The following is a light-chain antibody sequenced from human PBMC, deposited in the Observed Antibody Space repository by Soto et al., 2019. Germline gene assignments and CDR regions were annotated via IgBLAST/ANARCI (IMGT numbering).Light chain of an antibody. CDR1: QSINTW. J-gene: IGKJ4*01. V-gene: IGKV1-5*01. CDR3: QQYDTYPLT. CDR2: DAS. Sequence: DVQMTQWPSSLSASVGDRVTITCRASQSINTWLAWYQQKPGKAPKLLIYDASTLETGVPARFSGSASGTEFTLPISGLQPEDVASYYCQQYDTYPLTFGGGTKVDIK.